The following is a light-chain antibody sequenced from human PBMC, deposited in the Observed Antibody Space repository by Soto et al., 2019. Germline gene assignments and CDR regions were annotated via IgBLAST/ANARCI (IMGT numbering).Light chain of an antibody. CDR2: DAS. CDR3: QQRNNWPPEIT. Sequence: EIVLTQSPATPSLSPGERATPSCRASQSISIYLAWYQQKPGQAPRLLIYDASNRATGIPARFSGSGSGTDFTLTISSLEPEDFAVYYCQQRNNWPPEITFGQGTRLEIK. J-gene: IGKJ5*01. V-gene: IGKV3-11*01. CDR1: QSISIY.